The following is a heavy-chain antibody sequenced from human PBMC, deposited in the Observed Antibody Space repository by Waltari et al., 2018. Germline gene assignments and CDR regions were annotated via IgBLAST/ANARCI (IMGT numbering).Heavy chain of an antibody. Sequence: EVQLVESGGGLVQPGGSLRLSCAASGFTFSSYSMNWVRQAPGKGLEWVSYISSSSSTIYYADSVKGRFTISRDNAKNSLYLQMNSLRAEDTAVYYCARDQGVLRYFDWLLSPPRADAFDIWGQGTMVTVSS. J-gene: IGHJ3*02. D-gene: IGHD3-9*01. CDR3: ARDQGVLRYFDWLLSPPRADAFDI. CDR1: GFTFSSYS. CDR2: ISSSSSTI. V-gene: IGHV3-48*04.